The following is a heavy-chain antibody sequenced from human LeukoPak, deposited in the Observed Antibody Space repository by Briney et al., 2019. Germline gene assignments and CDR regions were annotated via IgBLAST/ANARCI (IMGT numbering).Heavy chain of an antibody. D-gene: IGHD1-26*01. J-gene: IGHJ4*02. CDR3: ARGARISGSYGGSPRREFDY. Sequence: ASVKVSCKASGYTFTGYYMHWVRQAPGQGLEWMGWINPNSGGTNYAQKFQGWVTMTRDTSISTAYMELSRLRSDDTAVYYCARGARISGSYGGSPRREFDYWGQGTLVTVSS. V-gene: IGHV1-2*04. CDR2: INPNSGGT. CDR1: GYTFTGYY.